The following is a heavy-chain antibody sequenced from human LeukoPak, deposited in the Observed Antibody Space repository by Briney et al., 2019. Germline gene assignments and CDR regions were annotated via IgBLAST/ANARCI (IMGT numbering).Heavy chain of an antibody. J-gene: IGHJ4*02. CDR1: GYTFTNYY. CDR2: INPSGGST. D-gene: IGHD6-13*01. V-gene: IGHV1-46*01. CDR3: ASIIAAAGFDY. Sequence: ASVKVSCKASGYTFTNYYMHWVRQAPGQGLEWMGIINPSGGSTSYAQKFQGRVTMTRDTSTSTVYMELSSLRSEDTAVYYCASIIAAAGFDYWGQGTLVTVSS.